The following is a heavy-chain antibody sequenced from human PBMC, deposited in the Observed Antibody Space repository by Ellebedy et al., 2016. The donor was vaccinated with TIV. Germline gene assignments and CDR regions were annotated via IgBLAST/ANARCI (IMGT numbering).Heavy chain of an antibody. CDR3: ATDGSYGDYLFPAHAFEI. CDR1: GFSFRSYW. J-gene: IGHJ3*02. V-gene: IGHV3-7*01. D-gene: IGHD4-17*01. CDR2: LRQDENEK. Sequence: GESLKISCAASGFSFRSYWMSWVRQALGKGLEWVANLRQDENEKYYLDSVRGRFTISRDNAKNSLYLQMNSLSAEDTAVYYCATDGSYGDYLFPAHAFEIWGQGTKVTVSP.